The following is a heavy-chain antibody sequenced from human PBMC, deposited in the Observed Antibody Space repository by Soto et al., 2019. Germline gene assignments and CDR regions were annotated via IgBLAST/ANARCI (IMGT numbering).Heavy chain of an antibody. J-gene: IGHJ4*02. CDR2: VFHSGST. V-gene: IGHV4-30-2*01. CDR1: GGSISSGGYS. Sequence: SETLSLTCAVSGGSISSGGYSWSWIRQPPGKGLEWIGYVFHSGSTYYSPSLQSRVTISIDGSKNQFYLELASVTAADTAVYYCARGSYGAGYDHWGQGILVTVSS. D-gene: IGHD3-10*01. CDR3: ARGSYGAGYDH.